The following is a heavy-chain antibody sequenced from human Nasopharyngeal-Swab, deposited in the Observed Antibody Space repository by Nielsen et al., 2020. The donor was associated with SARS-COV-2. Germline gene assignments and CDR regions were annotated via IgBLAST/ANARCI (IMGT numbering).Heavy chain of an antibody. V-gene: IGHV3-23*01. D-gene: IGHD2-2*02. CDR1: GFTFRSYA. Sequence: GESLKISCSASGFTFRSYAMSWVRQAPGKGLEWVSAISGSGGSTYYADSVKGRFTISRDNSKNTLYLQTNSLRAEDTAVYYCAKGGYCSSTSCYIDYWGQGTLVTVSS. J-gene: IGHJ4*02. CDR3: AKGGYCSSTSCYIDY. CDR2: ISGSGGST.